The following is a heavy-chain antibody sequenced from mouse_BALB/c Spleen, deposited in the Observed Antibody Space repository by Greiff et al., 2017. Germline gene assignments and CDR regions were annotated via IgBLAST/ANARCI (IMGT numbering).Heavy chain of an antibody. D-gene: IGHD1-1*01. CDR3: TRDYYGSSNWYFDV. CDR2: ISSGGSYT. V-gene: IGHV5-6-4*01. CDR1: GFTFSSYT. Sequence: EVQLVESGGGLVKPGGSLKLSCAASGFTFSSYTMSWVRQTPEKRLEWVATISSGGSYTYYPDSVKGRFTISRDNAKNTLYLQMSSLKSEDTAMYYCTRDYYGSSNWYFDVWGAGTTVTVSS. J-gene: IGHJ1*01.